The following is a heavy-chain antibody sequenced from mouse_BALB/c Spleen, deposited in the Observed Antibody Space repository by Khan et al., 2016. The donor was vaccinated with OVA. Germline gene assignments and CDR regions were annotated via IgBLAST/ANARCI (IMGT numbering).Heavy chain of an antibody. CDR2: IWSAGST. V-gene: IGHV2-2*02. J-gene: IGHJ3*01. CDR3: VTRGYDYGRGALFAY. D-gene: IGHD2-4*01. Sequence: QVQLQQSGPGLVQPSQSLSITCTVSGFSLTNYSLHWVRQSPGKGLEWLGVIWSAGSTDYNAAFISRLTIRKDNSRSQVFFKMNSLQPNDTAIYYSVTRGYDYGRGALFAYWGQGTLVTVSA. CDR1: GFSLTNYS.